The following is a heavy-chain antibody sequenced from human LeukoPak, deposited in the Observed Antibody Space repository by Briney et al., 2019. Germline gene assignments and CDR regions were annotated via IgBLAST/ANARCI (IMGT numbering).Heavy chain of an antibody. CDR2: INHSGST. CDR3: ARGPDSSGYTNYFDY. Sequence: SETLSLTCAVYGGSFSGYYWSWIRQPPVKGLEWIGEINHSGSTNYNPSLKSRVTISVDTSKNQFSLKLSSVTAADTAVYYCARGPDSSGYTNYFDYWGQGTLVTVSS. V-gene: IGHV4-34*01. CDR1: GGSFSGYY. J-gene: IGHJ4*02. D-gene: IGHD3-22*01.